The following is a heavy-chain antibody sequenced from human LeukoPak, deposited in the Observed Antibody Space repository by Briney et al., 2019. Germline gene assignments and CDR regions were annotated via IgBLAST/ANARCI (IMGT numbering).Heavy chain of an antibody. CDR2: IYHSGIT. V-gene: IGHV4-38-2*02. CDR1: GYSIRSGFY. J-gene: IGHJ6*03. D-gene: IGHD1-26*01. Sequence: SETLSLTCTVSGYSIRSGFYWGWIRQPPGKGLEWIGNIYHSGITYYTPSLKSRVTISVDTSKNQFYLKLSSVTAADTAVYYCAGSYYYYYTADHYYMDVWGKGTTVTISS. CDR3: AGSYYYYYTADHYYMDV.